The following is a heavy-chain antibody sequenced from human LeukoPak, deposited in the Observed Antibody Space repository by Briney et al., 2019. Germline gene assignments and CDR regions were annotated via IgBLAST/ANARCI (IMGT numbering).Heavy chain of an antibody. CDR3: ARDSRHYYYYVDV. Sequence: GGSLRLSCAASGFTFSSYSMNWVRQAPGKGLEWVSSISSSSSYIYYADSVKGRFTISRDNAKNSLYLQMNSLRAEDTAVYYCARDSRHYYYYVDVWGKGTTVTVSS. V-gene: IGHV3-21*01. CDR2: ISSSSSYI. J-gene: IGHJ6*03. CDR1: GFTFSSYS.